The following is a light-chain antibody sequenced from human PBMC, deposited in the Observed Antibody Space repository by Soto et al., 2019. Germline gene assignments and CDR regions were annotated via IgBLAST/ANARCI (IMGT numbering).Light chain of an antibody. CDR1: SGSIASNC. J-gene: IGLJ3*02. V-gene: IGLV6-57*02. CDR2: EDN. CDR3: QSYDNNNQV. Sequence: QSVSESPGKTVTFSCTGSSGSIASNCVQWYQQRPGSAPTTVIYEDNQRPSGVPDRFSGSIDSSSNSASLTISGLKTEDEADYYCQSYDNNNQVFGGGTKLTVL.